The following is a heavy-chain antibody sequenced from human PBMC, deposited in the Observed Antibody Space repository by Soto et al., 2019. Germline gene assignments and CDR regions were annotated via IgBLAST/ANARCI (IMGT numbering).Heavy chain of an antibody. Sequence: PGESLKISCKASGFKFSTYWIAWVRQMPGKGLEFMGVVYPITSQTTYSPSFQGQVTISADKSINTAYLEWGGLKASDTAMYYCARLSTVLTVRTPSGLWGQGTLVTVSS. CDR2: VYPITSQT. CDR1: GFKFSTYW. J-gene: IGHJ4*01. D-gene: IGHD2-21*02. CDR3: ARLSTVLTVRTPSGL. V-gene: IGHV5-51*01.